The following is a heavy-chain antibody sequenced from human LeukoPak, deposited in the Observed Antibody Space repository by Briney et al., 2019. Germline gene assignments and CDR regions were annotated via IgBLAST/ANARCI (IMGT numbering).Heavy chain of an antibody. CDR1: GYTFTSYG. D-gene: IGHD5-18*01. Sequence: GASVKVSCKASGYTFTSYGISWVRQAPGQGLEWMGWISAYDGNTNYAQKLQGRVTMTTDTSTSTAYMELRSLRSDDTAVYYCARMSVDTAEYYMDVWGKGTTVTVSS. J-gene: IGHJ6*03. V-gene: IGHV1-18*01. CDR3: ARMSVDTAEYYMDV. CDR2: ISAYDGNT.